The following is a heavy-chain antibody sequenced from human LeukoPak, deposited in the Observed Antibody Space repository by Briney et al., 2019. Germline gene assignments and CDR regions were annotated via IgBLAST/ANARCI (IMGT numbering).Heavy chain of an antibody. CDR1: GFTFSSYG. CDR2: IRYDGSNK. D-gene: IGHD6-13*01. V-gene: IGHV3-30*02. CDR3: AKDRSIAAAGTLDY. J-gene: IGHJ4*02. Sequence: GGSLRLSCAASGFTFSSYGMHWVRQAPGKGLEWVAFIRYDGSNKYYADSVKGRFTISRDNSKNTLYLQMNSPRAEDTAVYYCAKDRSIAAAGTLDYWGQGTLVTVSS.